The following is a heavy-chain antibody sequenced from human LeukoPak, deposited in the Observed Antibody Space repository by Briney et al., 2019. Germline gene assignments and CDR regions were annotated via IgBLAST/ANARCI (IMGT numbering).Heavy chain of an antibody. V-gene: IGHV1-2*02. D-gene: IGHD2-2*01. CDR1: GYTFIAYY. J-gene: IGHJ2*01. Sequence: GASVKVSCKASGYTFIAYYMHWVRQAPGQGLEWMGWINPNSGGTNYAQKFQGRVTMTRDTSISTAYMELSRLRSDDTAVYYCAIHRAVPAAKDSYFDLWGRGTLVTVSS. CDR3: AIHRAVPAAKDSYFDL. CDR2: INPNSGGT.